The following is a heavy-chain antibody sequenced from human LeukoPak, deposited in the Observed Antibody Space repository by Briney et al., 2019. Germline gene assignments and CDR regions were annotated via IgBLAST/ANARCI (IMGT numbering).Heavy chain of an antibody. V-gene: IGHV3-23*01. Sequence: GGSLRLSCAASGFTFSSYAMTWVRQAPGKGLEWVSGISGSGTNTYYADSVKGRFTISRDNSKNTLYLQMNSLGAEDTAAYYCAKGTYDSRGHFDYWGQGTLVSVSS. CDR1: GFTFSSYA. CDR2: ISGSGTNT. CDR3: AKGTYDSRGHFDY. D-gene: IGHD3-22*01. J-gene: IGHJ4*02.